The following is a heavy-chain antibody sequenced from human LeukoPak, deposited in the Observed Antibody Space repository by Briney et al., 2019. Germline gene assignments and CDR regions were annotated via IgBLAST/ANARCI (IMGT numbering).Heavy chain of an antibody. J-gene: IGHJ4*02. Sequence: GGSLRLSCAASGFTFSSYAMHWVRQAPGKGLEWVSDTSGSGGSTYHADSVKGRFTISRDNSKNTLYLQMNSLRVEDTAVYYCAKGDSLLNWGQGTLVTASS. V-gene: IGHV3-23*01. CDR1: GFTFSSYA. D-gene: IGHD2-21*01. CDR2: TSGSGGST. CDR3: AKGDSLLN.